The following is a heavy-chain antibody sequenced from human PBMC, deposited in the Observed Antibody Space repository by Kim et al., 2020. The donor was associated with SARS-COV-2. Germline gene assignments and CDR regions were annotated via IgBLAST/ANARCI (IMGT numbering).Heavy chain of an antibody. D-gene: IGHD1-26*01. CDR3: ARGYLATIGY. V-gene: IGHV4-34*01. CDR2: INHSGST. Sequence: SETLSLTCAVYGESFSDYSWNWIRQPPGKGLGWIGEINHSGSTNYNPSLKSRVTISVDTSKNQFSLKLNSVTAADTAVYYCARGYLATIGYWGQGTLVTVSS. CDR1: GESFSDYS. J-gene: IGHJ4*02.